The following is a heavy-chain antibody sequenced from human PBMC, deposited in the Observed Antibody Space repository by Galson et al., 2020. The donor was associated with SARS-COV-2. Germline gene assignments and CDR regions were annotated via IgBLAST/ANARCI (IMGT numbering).Heavy chain of an antibody. CDR3: ARVVLRSWALDY. CDR1: GFTFSTYG. D-gene: IGHD3-22*01. J-gene: IGHJ4*02. Sequence: GESLKISCAASGFTFSTYGMHWVRQAPGKGLEWVAVIWYDGTNKYYADSVNGRFTISRDNSKNTLYLQMNSLRAEDTAVYYCARVVLRSWALDYWGQGTRVTVSS. V-gene: IGHV3-33*01. CDR2: IWYDGTNK.